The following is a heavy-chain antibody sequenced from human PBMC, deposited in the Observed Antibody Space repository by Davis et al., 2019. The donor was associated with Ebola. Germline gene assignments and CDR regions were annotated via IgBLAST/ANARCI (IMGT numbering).Heavy chain of an antibody. J-gene: IGHJ6*02. V-gene: IGHV1-2*04. CDR3: ARGDVVVAATIYYYYGMDV. CDR2: INPNSGGT. CDR1: GYTFTGYY. D-gene: IGHD2-15*01. Sequence: ASVKVSCKASGYTFTGYYMHWVRQAPGQGLEWMGWINPNSGGTNYAQKFKGWVTMTRDTSISTAYMELSRLRSDDTAVYYCARGDVVVAATIYYYYGMDVWGQGTTVIVSS.